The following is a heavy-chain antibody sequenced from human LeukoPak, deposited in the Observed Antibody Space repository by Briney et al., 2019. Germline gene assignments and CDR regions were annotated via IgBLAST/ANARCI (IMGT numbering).Heavy chain of an antibody. J-gene: IGHJ3*02. D-gene: IGHD2-2*01. Sequence: GASVKVSCKASGYTFTGYYMHWVRQAPGQGLEWMGWINPNSGGTNYAQKLQGRVTMTTDTSTSTAYMELRSLRSDDTAVYYCAREPGLWDAFDIWGQGTMVTVSS. CDR2: INPNSGGT. CDR3: AREPGLWDAFDI. CDR1: GYTFTGYY. V-gene: IGHV1-2*02.